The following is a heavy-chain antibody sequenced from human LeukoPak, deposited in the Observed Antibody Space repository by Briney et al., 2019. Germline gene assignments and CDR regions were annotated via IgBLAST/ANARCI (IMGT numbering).Heavy chain of an antibody. CDR2: IYYSGST. CDR1: GGSFSGYY. V-gene: IGHV4-59*08. J-gene: IGHJ3*01. CDR3: AGDVMSTALDAFDV. Sequence: SETLSLTCAVYGGSFSGYYWSWIRQPPGKGLEWIGYIYYSGSTNYNPSLKSRVAISVDTSKNQFSLKLSSVTAADTAVYYCAGDVMSTALDAFDVWGQGTMVTVSS. D-gene: IGHD1-1*01.